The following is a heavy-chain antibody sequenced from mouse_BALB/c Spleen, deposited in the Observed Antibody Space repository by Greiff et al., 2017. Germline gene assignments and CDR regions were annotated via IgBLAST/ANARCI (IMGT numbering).Heavy chain of an antibody. CDR2: INSNGGST. J-gene: IGHJ4*01. CDR1: GFTFSSYY. Sequence: DVMLVESGGGLVKLGGSLKLSCAASGFTFSSYYMSWVRQTPEKRLELVAAINSNGGSTYYPDTVKGRFTISRDNAKNTLYLQMSSLKSEDTALYYCARHREKKIYYSAMDYWGQGTSVTVSS. D-gene: IGHD2-12*01. V-gene: IGHV5-6-2*01. CDR3: ARHREKKIYYSAMDY.